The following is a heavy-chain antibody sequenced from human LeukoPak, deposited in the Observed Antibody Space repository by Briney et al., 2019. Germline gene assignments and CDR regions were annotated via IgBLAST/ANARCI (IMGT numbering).Heavy chain of an antibody. CDR2: INTDGSTT. CDR1: GFTFSNYW. J-gene: IGHJ4*02. Sequence: PGGSLRLSCAASGFTFSNYWMHCVRQAPGKGLVWVSRINTDGSTTSYVDSVKGRFTISRDNTKNTLYLHMNSLRAEDTAVYYCARVPVGSYSFDHWGQGTLVTVSS. V-gene: IGHV3-74*01. CDR3: ARVPVGSYSFDH. D-gene: IGHD1-26*01.